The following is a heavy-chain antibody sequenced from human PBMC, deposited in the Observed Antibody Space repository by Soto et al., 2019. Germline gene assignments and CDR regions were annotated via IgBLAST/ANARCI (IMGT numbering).Heavy chain of an antibody. Sequence: SVKVSCKASGCTFSSYAISCVRQAPGQVLEWMGGIIPIFGTANYAQKFQGRVTITADKSTSTAYMELSSLRSEDTAVYYCARVLGSGYYTYYYGMDVWGQGTTVTVSS. J-gene: IGHJ6*02. CDR3: ARVLGSGYYTYYYGMDV. D-gene: IGHD3-3*01. CDR2: IIPIFGTA. CDR1: GCTFSSYA. V-gene: IGHV1-69*06.